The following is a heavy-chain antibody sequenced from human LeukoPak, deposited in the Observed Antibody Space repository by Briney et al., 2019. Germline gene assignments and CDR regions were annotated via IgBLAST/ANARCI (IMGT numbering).Heavy chain of an antibody. J-gene: IGHJ4*02. V-gene: IGHV3-23*01. Sequence: GGSLRLSCAASGFTFSSYAMSWVRQTPGKGLECVAPISACGGSTYYADSVRGRFTVSRDNSKSMLYLQMNSLRVENTAVYYCAKSPAGSSWPSIDYWGQGTLVAVSS. D-gene: IGHD6-13*01. CDR3: AKSPAGSSWPSIDY. CDR2: ISACGGST. CDR1: GFTFSSYA.